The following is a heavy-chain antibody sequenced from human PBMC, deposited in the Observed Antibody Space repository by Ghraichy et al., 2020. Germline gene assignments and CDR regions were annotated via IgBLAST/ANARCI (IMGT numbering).Heavy chain of an antibody. J-gene: IGHJ4*02. CDR3: AREDSYLNQIEY. Sequence: PGGSLRLSCAASGFTFTNYGMHWVRQAPGKGLEWVAVLSYDGRRTYYADSAKGRFTISRDSSRNTLYLQVNSLRAEDTAVYYCAREDSYLNQIEYWGQGTLVTVSS. V-gene: IGHV3-33*01. CDR1: GFTFTNYG. CDR2: LSYDGRRT. D-gene: IGHD1-14*01.